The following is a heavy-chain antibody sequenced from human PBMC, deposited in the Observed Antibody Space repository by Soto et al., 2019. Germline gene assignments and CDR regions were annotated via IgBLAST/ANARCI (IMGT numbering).Heavy chain of an antibody. J-gene: IGHJ4*02. V-gene: IGHV4-59*08. CDR3: ARGYGASFDY. CDR2: IYYSGST. CDR1: CGSISSYY. D-gene: IGHD5-18*01. Sequence: SETLSLTCTVSCGSISSYYWSWIRQPPGKGLEWIGYIYYSGSTNYNPSLKSRVTISVDTSKNQFSLKLSSVTAADTAVYYCARGYGASFDYWGQGTLVTVTS.